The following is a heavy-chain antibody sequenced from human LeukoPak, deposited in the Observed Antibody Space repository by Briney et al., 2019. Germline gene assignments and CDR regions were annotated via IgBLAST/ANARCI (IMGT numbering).Heavy chain of an antibody. V-gene: IGHV3-48*04. D-gene: IGHD2-8*02. CDR2: ISNDLSTI. CDR1: GFTFSDYR. Sequence: PGGSLRLSCAASGFTFSDYRMNWVRQAPGKGLEGISYISNDLSTIHYAASVKGRFTISRDNARNSLYLQMDSLRAEDTAVYFCARARGGRTYSETGGYPVFDNWGQGTLVTVSS. J-gene: IGHJ4*02. CDR3: ARARGGRTYSETGGYPVFDN.